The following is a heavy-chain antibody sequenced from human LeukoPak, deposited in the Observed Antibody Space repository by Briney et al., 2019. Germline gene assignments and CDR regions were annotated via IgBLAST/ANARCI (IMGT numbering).Heavy chain of an antibody. V-gene: IGHV4-39*01. CDR2: IYYSGST. CDR3: ARFIEYSSSSDAFDI. J-gene: IGHJ3*02. D-gene: IGHD6-6*01. CDR1: GGSISSSSYY. Sequence: SETLSLTCTVSGGSISSSSYYWGWIRQPPGKGLEWIGSIYYSGSTYYNPSLKSRVTISVDTSKNQFSLKLSSVTAADTAVYYCARFIEYSSSSDAFDIWGQGTMVTVSS.